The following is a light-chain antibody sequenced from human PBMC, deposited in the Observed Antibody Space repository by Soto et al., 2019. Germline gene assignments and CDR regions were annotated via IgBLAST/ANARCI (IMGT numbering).Light chain of an antibody. CDR1: QSVSGNY. J-gene: IGKJ5*01. CDR3: QQYGGSIT. Sequence: EIVLTQSPGTLSLYPGETATLSCRASQSVSGNYLAWYHHKPGQAPRLLIYDSSRRATGIPARFSGSGSGTDFTLTISRLEPEDFAIYYCQQYGGSITFGQGTRLEIE. V-gene: IGKV3-20*01. CDR2: DSS.